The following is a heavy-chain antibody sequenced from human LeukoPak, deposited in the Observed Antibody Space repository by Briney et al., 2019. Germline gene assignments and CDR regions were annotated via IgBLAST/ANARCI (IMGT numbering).Heavy chain of an antibody. V-gene: IGHV1-69*13. CDR2: IIPIFGTA. D-gene: IGHD2-15*01. CDR3: ATVVVAAKDYYYYYYMDV. CDR1: GYTFTSYG. Sequence: VKVSCKASGYTFTSYGISWVRQAPGQGREWMGGIIPIFGTANYPQKFQGRVTITAHKSTSTAYMELSSLRSEDTAVYYCATVVVAAKDYYYYYYMDVWGKGTTVTVSS. J-gene: IGHJ6*03.